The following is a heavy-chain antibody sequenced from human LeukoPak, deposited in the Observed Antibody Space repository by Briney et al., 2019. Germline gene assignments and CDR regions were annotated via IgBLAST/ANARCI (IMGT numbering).Heavy chain of an antibody. V-gene: IGHV1-2*02. D-gene: IGHD6-19*01. CDR2: IKPDSGSS. Sequence: GASVKVSCKASGYSFTAYYLHWLRQAPGQGPEWMGWIKPDSGSSHYAQKFQGRVTMTRDTSSNSAYMELSGLKSDDTAVYYCARGVGAVAQWFDPWGQGTLVTVSS. CDR1: GYSFTAYY. J-gene: IGHJ5*02. CDR3: ARGVGAVAQWFDP.